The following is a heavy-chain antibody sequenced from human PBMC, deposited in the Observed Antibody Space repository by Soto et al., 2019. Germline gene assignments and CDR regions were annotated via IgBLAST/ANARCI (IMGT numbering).Heavy chain of an antibody. D-gene: IGHD6-19*01. J-gene: IGHJ4*02. CDR1: NGSISTNGHY. CDR3: AREQWGFDS. CDR2: IYYTGNS. Sequence: QVQLQESGPELVKSSQTLSLTCTVSNGSISTNGHYWTWIRQRPGKGLEWIAYIYYTGNSYYNPSLKSRLTISIDTSKNQFSLTLRSVTAADTAVYYCAREQWGFDSWGQGTPVTVSS. V-gene: IGHV4-31*03.